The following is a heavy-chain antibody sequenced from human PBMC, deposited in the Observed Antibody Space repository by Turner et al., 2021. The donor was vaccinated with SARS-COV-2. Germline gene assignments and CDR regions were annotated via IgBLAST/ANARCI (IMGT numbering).Heavy chain of an antibody. J-gene: IGHJ4*02. Sequence: VQLVESGGGVVQPGRSLRLPCEASGLTFRTHWMSWVRQAPGKGLEWVANINQDQSAKNYVDSVKGRFTISRDDAKNSLYLQMNSLRVEDTAMYYCASEPTALTQGYWGQGTLVTVSS. V-gene: IGHV3-7*01. CDR2: INQDQSAK. CDR1: GLTFRTHW. CDR3: ASEPTALTQGY. D-gene: IGHD7-27*01.